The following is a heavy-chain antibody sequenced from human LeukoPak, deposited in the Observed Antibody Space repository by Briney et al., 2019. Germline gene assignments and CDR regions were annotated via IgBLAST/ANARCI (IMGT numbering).Heavy chain of an antibody. D-gene: IGHD3-3*01. CDR1: GYTFTGYY. J-gene: IGHJ4*02. Sequence: ASVKVSCKASGYTFTGYYMHWVRQAPGQGLEWMGWINPNSGGTNYAQKFQGRVTMTRDTSISTAYMELSSLRSEDTAVYYCARGGAGDSTRQVPEEWLFPLDYWGQGTLVTVSS. CDR3: ARGGAGDSTRQVPEEWLFPLDY. CDR2: INPNSGGT. V-gene: IGHV1-2*02.